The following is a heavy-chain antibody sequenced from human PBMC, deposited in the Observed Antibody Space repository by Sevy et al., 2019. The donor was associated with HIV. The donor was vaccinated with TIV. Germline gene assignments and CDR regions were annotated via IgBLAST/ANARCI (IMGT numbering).Heavy chain of an antibody. V-gene: IGHV3-66*02. CDR1: GFTVSGNY. J-gene: IGHJ4*02. CDR3: ASTSCSGGSCYSLIDA. CDR2: IYSGGST. Sequence: GGSLRLSCAASGFTVSGNYMSWVRQAPGKGLEWVSVIYSGGSTYYADSVKGRFTISRDTSKTTLYLQMNSLRFEDTAVHYCASTSCSGGSCYSLIDAWGQGTLVTVSS. D-gene: IGHD2-15*01.